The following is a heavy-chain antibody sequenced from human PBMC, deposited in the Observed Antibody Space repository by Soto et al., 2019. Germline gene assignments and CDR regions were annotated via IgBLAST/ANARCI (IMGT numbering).Heavy chain of an antibody. CDR2: INQNGNRK. CDR3: TKARLWGGDGYNSYYYNAMDV. CDR1: GLTFSSFW. Sequence: GGSLRLSCAASGLTFSSFWMSWVRQAPGKGPEWVASINQNGNRKHYADSVKGRFTISRDNAKNSLYLQMNSLRPEDTALYYCTKARLWGGDGYNSYYYNAMDVWGQGTTVTVSS. V-gene: IGHV3-7*03. D-gene: IGHD3-16*01. J-gene: IGHJ6*02.